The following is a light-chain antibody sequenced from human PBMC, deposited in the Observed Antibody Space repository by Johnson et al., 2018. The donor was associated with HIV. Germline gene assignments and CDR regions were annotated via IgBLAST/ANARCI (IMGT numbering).Light chain of an antibody. Sequence: QSVLTQPPSVSAAPGQKVTISCSGTDSNIGNNYVSWYQQLPGTAPKLLIYDNNKRPSGIPDRFSGSKSGTSATLGITGLQTGDEADYYCGTWDSSLSAAGVFGTGTKVTVL. V-gene: IGLV1-51*01. CDR3: GTWDSSLSAAGV. CDR2: DNN. J-gene: IGLJ1*01. CDR1: DSNIGNNY.